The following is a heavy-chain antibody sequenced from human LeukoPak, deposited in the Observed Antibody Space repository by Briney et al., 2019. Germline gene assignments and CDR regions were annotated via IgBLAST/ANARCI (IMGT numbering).Heavy chain of an antibody. CDR2: ISYDGSNK. Sequence: TGGSLRLSCAASGFTFSSYGMHWVRQAPGKGLEWVAVISYDGSNKYYADSVKGRFTISRDNSKNTLYLQMNSLRAEDTAVYYYAKRELLWFGELSYGMDVWGQGTTVTVSS. CDR1: GFTFSSYG. J-gene: IGHJ6*02. D-gene: IGHD3-10*01. CDR3: AKRELLWFGELSYGMDV. V-gene: IGHV3-30*18.